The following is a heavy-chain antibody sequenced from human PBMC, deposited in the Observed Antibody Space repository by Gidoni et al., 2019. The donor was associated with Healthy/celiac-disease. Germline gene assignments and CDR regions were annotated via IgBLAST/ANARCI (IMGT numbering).Heavy chain of an antibody. CDR3: AKLGYYDSSGYRYAFDI. Sequence: EVQLLESGGGLVLPGGSLRLSCAASGFTFSSYAMSWVRQAPGKGLEWVSAISGSGGSTYYADSVKGRFTISRDNSKNTLYLQMNSLRAEDTAVYYCAKLGYYDSSGYRYAFDIWGQGTMVTVSS. V-gene: IGHV3-23*01. CDR1: GFTFSSYA. J-gene: IGHJ3*02. D-gene: IGHD3-22*01. CDR2: ISGSGGST.